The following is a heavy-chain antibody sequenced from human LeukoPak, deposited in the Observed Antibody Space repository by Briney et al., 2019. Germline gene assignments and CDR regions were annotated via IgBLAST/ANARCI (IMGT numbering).Heavy chain of an antibody. CDR2: ISSSGSTI. CDR3: ARDSSSPYSSSWYEVYAFDI. V-gene: IGHV3-48*04. J-gene: IGHJ3*02. Sequence: GGSLRLSCAASSFTFNNYWMNWVRQAPGKGLEWVSYISSSGSTIYYADSVKGRFTISRDNAKNSLYLQMNSLRAEDTAVYYCARDSSSPYSSSWYEVYAFDIWGQGTMVTVSS. D-gene: IGHD6-13*01. CDR1: SFTFNNYW.